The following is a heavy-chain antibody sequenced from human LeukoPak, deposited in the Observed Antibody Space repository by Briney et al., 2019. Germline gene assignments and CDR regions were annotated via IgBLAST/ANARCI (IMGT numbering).Heavy chain of an antibody. CDR3: AKDMGYSSTGAFDI. Sequence: PGGSLRLSCTASGFTFDDYAMHWVRQVPGKGVEGVSGISWNSGRTDYADSVKGRFTISRDNAKNSLYLQMNSVRAEDMALYYCAKDMGYSSTGAFDIWGQGTMVSVSS. CDR1: GFTFDDYA. D-gene: IGHD6-19*01. V-gene: IGHV3-9*03. J-gene: IGHJ3*02. CDR2: ISWNSGRT.